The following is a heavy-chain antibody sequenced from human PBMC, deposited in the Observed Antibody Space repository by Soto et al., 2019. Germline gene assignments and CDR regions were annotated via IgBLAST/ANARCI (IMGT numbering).Heavy chain of an antibody. CDR2: IIPIFGTA. CDR1: GGTFSSYA. D-gene: IGHD2-2*01. J-gene: IGHJ6*02. CDR3: AVRKRGVDIVVVPAAGYYYYYGMDV. V-gene: IGHV1-69*13. Sequence: SVKVSCKASGGTFSSYAISWLRQSPGQGLEWMGGIIPIFGTANYAQKFQGRVTITADESTSTAYMELSSLRSEDTAVYYCAVRKRGVDIVVVPAAGYYYYYGMDVWGQGTTVTVS.